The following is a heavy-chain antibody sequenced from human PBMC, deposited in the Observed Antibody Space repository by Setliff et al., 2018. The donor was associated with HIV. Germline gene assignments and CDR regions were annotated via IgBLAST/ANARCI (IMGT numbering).Heavy chain of an antibody. Sequence: GGSLRLSCAASGFTFSNAWTSWVRQAPGKGLEWLGRIKSITDGGAVDYAAPVQGRFSISRDDSQNTVYLQMNSLRLEDTAIYYCAKGTIPRAFGWFDPWGQGTRVTVSS. V-gene: IGHV3-15*01. CDR3: AKGTIPRAFGWFDP. D-gene: IGHD3-10*01. CDR2: IKSITDGGAV. J-gene: IGHJ5*02. CDR1: GFTFSNAW.